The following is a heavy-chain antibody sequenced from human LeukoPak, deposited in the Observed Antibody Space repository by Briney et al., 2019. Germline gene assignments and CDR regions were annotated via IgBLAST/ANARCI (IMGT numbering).Heavy chain of an antibody. CDR2: ISSNGGST. V-gene: IGHV3-64D*06. J-gene: IGHJ4*02. CDR3: VKGSSGWYSGTDY. D-gene: IGHD6-19*01. Sequence: PGGSLRLSCSASGFTFSSYAMHWVRQAPGKGLEYVSAISSNGGSTYYADSVKGRFTISRDNSENTLYLQMSSLRAEDTAVYYCVKGSSGWYSGTDYWGQGTLVTVSS. CDR1: GFTFSSYA.